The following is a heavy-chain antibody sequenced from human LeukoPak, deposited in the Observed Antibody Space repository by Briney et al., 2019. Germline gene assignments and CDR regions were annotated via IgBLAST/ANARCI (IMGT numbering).Heavy chain of an antibody. CDR1: GFTFSNAW. D-gene: IGHD6-13*01. CDR3: ARIWTAAAGTPNY. V-gene: IGHV3-11*06. J-gene: IGHJ4*02. Sequence: PGGSLRLSCAASGFTFSNAWMSWVRQAPGKGLEWVSYISGSGSHTNYADSVKGRFTVSRDNAKNSLYLQMNSLIAEDTAVYYCARIWTAAAGTPNYWGQGTLVTVSS. CDR2: ISGSGSHT.